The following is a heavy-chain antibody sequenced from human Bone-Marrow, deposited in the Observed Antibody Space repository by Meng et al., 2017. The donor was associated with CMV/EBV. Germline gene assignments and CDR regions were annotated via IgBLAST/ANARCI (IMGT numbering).Heavy chain of an antibody. CDR1: GYSFTGHY. CDR3: ARDLVDWQQVVPLYCDY. J-gene: IGHJ4*02. D-gene: IGHD6-13*01. CDR2: INPNSGGT. Sequence: ASGKVSCKASGYSFTGHYIHWVRQAPGQGLEWMGWINPNSGGTNSAQKFQGRVTMTRDTSITTAYMDLSKLRSDDTAVYYCARDLVDWQQVVPLYCDYWGQGTLVTVSS. V-gene: IGHV1-2*02.